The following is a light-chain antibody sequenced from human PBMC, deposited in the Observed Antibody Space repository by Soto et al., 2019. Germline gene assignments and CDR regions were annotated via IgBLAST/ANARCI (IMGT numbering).Light chain of an antibody. V-gene: IGKV3-11*01. Sequence: EIVLTQSPATVSLSPGERVTLSCRASQYVNIYLAWYQQKPGQAPRLLIYDASNRATGVPARFSGSGSGTDFTLTISSLESEDFAVYYCQQRANWPHTFGGGTKVEIK. CDR3: QQRANWPHT. CDR1: QYVNIY. CDR2: DAS. J-gene: IGKJ4*01.